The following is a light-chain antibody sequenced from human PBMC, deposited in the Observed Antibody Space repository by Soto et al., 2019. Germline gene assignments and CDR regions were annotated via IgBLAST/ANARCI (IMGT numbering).Light chain of an antibody. CDR3: QQYNSYLWT. CDR2: KAS. J-gene: IGKJ1*01. Sequence: DIHITQSHSTLSASVGDRVTITCRASQSISSWLAWYQQKPGKAPNLLIYKASSLESGVPSRFSGSGSGTEFTLTISSLQPDDFATYYCQQYNSYLWTFGQGTKVDI. V-gene: IGKV1-5*03. CDR1: QSISSW.